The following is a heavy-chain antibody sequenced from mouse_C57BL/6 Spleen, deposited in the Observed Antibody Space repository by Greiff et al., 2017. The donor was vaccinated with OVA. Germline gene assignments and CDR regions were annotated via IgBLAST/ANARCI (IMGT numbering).Heavy chain of an antibody. CDR1: GYAFSSSW. Sequence: QVQLQQSGPELVKPGASVKISCKASGYAFSSSWMNWVKQRPGKGLEWIGRIYPGDGDTNYNGKFKGKATLTADKSSSTAYMQLSSLTSVDSAVYFCARDGYYYYAMDYWGQGTSVTVSS. V-gene: IGHV1-82*01. D-gene: IGHD2-3*01. CDR2: IYPGDGDT. J-gene: IGHJ4*01. CDR3: ARDGYYYYAMDY.